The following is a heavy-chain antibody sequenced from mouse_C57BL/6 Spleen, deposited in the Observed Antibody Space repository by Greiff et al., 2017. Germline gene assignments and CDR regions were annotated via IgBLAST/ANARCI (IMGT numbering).Heavy chain of an antibody. CDR3: ARDWVFDY. Sequence: ESGPGLVKPSQSLSLTCSVTGYSITSGYYWNWIRQFPGNKLEWMGYISYDGSNNYNPSLKNRISITRDTSTNQFFLKLNSVTTEDTATYYCARDWVFDYWGQGTTLTVSS. CDR1: GYSITSGYY. CDR2: ISYDGSN. J-gene: IGHJ2*01. D-gene: IGHD4-1*01. V-gene: IGHV3-6*01.